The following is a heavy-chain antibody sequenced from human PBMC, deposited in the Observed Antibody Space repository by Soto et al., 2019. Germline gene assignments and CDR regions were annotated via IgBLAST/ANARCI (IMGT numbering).Heavy chain of an antibody. D-gene: IGHD6-13*01. CDR2: IDSSGST. V-gene: IGHV4-59*01. CDR1: GGCISGYY. Sequence: EPMSHKCSVSGGCISGYYWSWIRKNTGKRLEWIRDIDSSGSTNYNPSLKSRVTISVDTYKNQFSLKLSSVPAADTALYSCARDRGRLGVSVAGPRLGTNWFDPGGQGTLVSVSS. CDR3: ARDRGRLGVSVAGPRLGTNWFDP. J-gene: IGHJ5*02.